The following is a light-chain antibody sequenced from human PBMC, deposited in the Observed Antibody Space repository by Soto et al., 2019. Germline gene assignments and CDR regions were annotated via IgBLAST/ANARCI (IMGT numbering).Light chain of an antibody. CDR3: QSYDSRLGVV. CDR1: SSDIGAAYD. J-gene: IGLJ3*02. Sequence: QSVLTQPPSVSGAPGQRVTISCSGSSSDIGAAYDVHWYQQHPGTAPKLLIHENTNRPSGVPVRFSASKSGTSASLAITGLQAEDEADYYCQSYDSRLGVVFGGGTKLTVL. CDR2: ENT. V-gene: IGLV1-40*01.